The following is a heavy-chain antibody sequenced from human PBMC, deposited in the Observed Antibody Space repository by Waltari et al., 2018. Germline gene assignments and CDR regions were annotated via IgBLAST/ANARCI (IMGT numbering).Heavy chain of an antibody. CDR2: IYHSGGT. J-gene: IGHJ5*02. CDR1: GYSISSGYY. D-gene: IGHD4-17*01. V-gene: IGHV4-38-2*01. CDR3: ARHPLTVTTENWFDP. Sequence: QVQLQESGPGLVKPSETLSLTCAVSGYSISSGYYWGWIRQPPGKGLEWIGSIYHSGGTDYNPSVKSGVTVAVDTSKNQFSLKLSSVTAADTAVYYCARHPLTVTTENWFDPWGQGTLVTVSS.